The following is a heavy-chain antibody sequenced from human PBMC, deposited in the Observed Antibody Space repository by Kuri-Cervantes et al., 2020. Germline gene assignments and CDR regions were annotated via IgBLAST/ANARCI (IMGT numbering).Heavy chain of an antibody. D-gene: IGHD6-13*01. CDR1: GFTFSSYW. V-gene: IGHV3-74*01. CDR2: INSDGSST. CDR3: AREYSSSWFDYYYGMDV. Sequence: LSLTCAASGFTFSSYWMHWVRQAPGKGLVWVSRINSDGSSTSYADSVKGRFTISRDNAKNTLYLQMNSLRAEDTAVYYCAREYSSSWFDYYYGMDVWGPGNTV. J-gene: IGHJ6*02.